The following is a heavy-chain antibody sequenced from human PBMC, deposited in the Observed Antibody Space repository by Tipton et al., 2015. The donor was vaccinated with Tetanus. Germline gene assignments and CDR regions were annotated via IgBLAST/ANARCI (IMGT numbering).Heavy chain of an antibody. CDR3: AKDGCFSVGCLGSDY. J-gene: IGHJ4*02. Sequence: SLRLSCAASGFTFSSYAMNWVRQAPGKGLERVAAISGRDGNTYYADSVRSRFTISRDNSKNTLYLQMNSLRAEDTAVYYCAKDGCFSVGCLGSDYWGQGNLVTVSS. D-gene: IGHD5/OR15-5a*01. CDR1: GFTFSSYA. V-gene: IGHV3-23*01. CDR2: ISGRDGNT.